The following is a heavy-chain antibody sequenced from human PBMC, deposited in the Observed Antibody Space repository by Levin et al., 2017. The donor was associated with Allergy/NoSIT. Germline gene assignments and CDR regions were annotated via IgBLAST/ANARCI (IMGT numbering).Heavy chain of an antibody. D-gene: IGHD6-13*01. CDR3: ANGGSGEVAAVPFDY. V-gene: IGHV3-30*18. Sequence: PGGSLRLSCAASGFTFSSYGMHWVRQAPGKGLEWVAVISYDGSNKYYADSVKGRFTISRDNSKNTLYLQMNSLRAEDTAVYYCANGGSGEVAAVPFDYWGQGTLVTVSS. CDR2: ISYDGSNK. CDR1: GFTFSSYG. J-gene: IGHJ4*02.